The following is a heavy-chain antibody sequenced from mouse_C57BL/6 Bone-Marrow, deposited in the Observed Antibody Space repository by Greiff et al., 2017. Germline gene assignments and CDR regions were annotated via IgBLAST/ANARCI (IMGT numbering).Heavy chain of an antibody. Sequence: QVQLQQPGAELVKPGASVKMSCKASGYTFTSYWITWVKQRPGQGLEWIGDIYPGSGSTNYNEKFKSKATLTVDTSSSTAYMQLTSLTSEDSAVYYCARGGVTTVVATKAMDYWGQGTSVTVSS. D-gene: IGHD1-1*01. CDR1: GYTFTSYW. CDR3: ARGGVTTVVATKAMDY. CDR2: IYPGSGST. J-gene: IGHJ4*01. V-gene: IGHV1-55*01.